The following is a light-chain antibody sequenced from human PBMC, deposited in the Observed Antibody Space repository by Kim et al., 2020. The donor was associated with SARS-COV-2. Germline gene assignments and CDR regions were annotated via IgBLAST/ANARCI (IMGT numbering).Light chain of an antibody. CDR1: NSNIGNNA. Sequence: QSVLTQPPSVSEAPRQRVTISCSGSNSNIGNNAVNWYQQLPGKAPKLLIYYNDLLPSGVSDRFSGSKSGTSASLAISGIQSEDEADYYCATWDDSLNGYVFGTGTKVTVL. CDR2: YND. J-gene: IGLJ1*01. CDR3: ATWDDSLNGYV. V-gene: IGLV1-36*01.